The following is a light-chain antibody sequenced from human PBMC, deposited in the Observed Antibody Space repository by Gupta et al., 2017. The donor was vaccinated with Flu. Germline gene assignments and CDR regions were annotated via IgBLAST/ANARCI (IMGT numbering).Light chain of an antibody. CDR1: QNISHS. Sequence: MSVRTSQNISHSLAWYQQKSGEAPKLLIYVVSTLDSGVPSRFSGSGSGTDFTLTISSLQPEDVGIYYCQRFYPIPVTFGRGTKVEIK. CDR3: QRFYPIPVT. V-gene: IGKV1-9*01. CDR2: VVS. J-gene: IGKJ4*01.